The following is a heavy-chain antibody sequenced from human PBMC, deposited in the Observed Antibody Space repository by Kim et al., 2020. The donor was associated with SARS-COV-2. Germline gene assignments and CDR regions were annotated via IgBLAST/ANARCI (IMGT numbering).Heavy chain of an antibody. J-gene: IGHJ4*02. D-gene: IGHD3-22*01. CDR3: ARGVVVVITNTCFDY. V-gene: IGHV4-34*01. Sequence: SETLSLTCAVYGGSFSGYYWSWIRQPPGKGLEWIGEINHSGSTNYNPSLKSRVTISVDTSKNQFSLKLSSVTAADTAVYYCARGVVVVITNTCFDYWGQGTLVTVSS. CDR1: GGSFSGYY. CDR2: INHSGST.